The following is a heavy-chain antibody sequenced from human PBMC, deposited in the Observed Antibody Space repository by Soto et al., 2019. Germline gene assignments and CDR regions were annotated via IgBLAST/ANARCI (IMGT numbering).Heavy chain of an antibody. V-gene: IGHV1-2*04. CDR2: INPHTGVT. CDR1: GYTFTGDY. Sequence: ASVKVSCKTSGYTFTGDYIHWVRQAPGQGLEWMGWINPHTGVTNYAQNFQGWVTMTRDTSISTVYMEMTRLKSDDTAVYYFATESGGVACTLDTWRQRTLVTVSS. CDR3: ATESGGVACTLDT. J-gene: IGHJ5*02. D-gene: IGHD5-12*01.